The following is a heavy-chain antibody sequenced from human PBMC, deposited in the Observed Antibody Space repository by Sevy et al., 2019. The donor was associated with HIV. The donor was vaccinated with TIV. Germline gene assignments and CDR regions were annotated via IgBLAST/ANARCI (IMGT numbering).Heavy chain of an antibody. CDR2: IKSKNDGGTT. Sequence: GGSLRLSCAASGFTFSNTWMSWVRQAPGKGLELVGRIKSKNDGGTTDYAASVTGRFTISRDDSKSTLYLRINSLKIEDTAVYYSTSTGWYGGFAIWGQGAMVAASS. J-gene: IGHJ3*02. CDR3: TSTGWYGGFAI. D-gene: IGHD4-17*01. V-gene: IGHV3-15*01. CDR1: GFTFSNTW.